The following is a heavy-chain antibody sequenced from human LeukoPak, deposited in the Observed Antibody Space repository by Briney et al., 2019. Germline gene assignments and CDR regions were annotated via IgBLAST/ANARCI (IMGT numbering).Heavy chain of an antibody. V-gene: IGHV3-7*01. CDR2: IKQDGSAK. CDR1: EIIFSSYW. Sequence: GGSLRLSCAASEIIFSSYWMSWVRQAPGKGLEWVANIKQDGSAKNYVESVKGRFTISRDNAKNSLYLQMNSLRAEDTAVYYCARVTSGSSYRPFDYWGQGTLVTVSS. D-gene: IGHD3-10*01. CDR3: ARVTSGSSYRPFDY. J-gene: IGHJ4*02.